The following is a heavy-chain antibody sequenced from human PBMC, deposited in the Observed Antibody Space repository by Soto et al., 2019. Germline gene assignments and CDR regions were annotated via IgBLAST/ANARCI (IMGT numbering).Heavy chain of an antibody. CDR1: GGSISSGDYY. J-gene: IGHJ6*02. D-gene: IGHD3-16*01. V-gene: IGHV4-30-4*01. CDR2: SYYSGST. Sequence: QVQLQESGPGLVKPSQTLSLTCTVSGGSISSGDYYWIWIRHPPGKCLEWIGYSYYSGSTYYNPSLKSRVTISVDTSKNQFSLKLSSVTAADTAVYYCARVGRVYYYYGMDVWGQGTTVTVSS. CDR3: ARVGRVYYYYGMDV.